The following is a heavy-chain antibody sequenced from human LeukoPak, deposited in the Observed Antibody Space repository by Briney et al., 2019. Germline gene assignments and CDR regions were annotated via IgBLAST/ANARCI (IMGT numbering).Heavy chain of an antibody. D-gene: IGHD1-1*01. CDR1: GFTFSNYG. Sequence: GGSLRLSCAASGFTFSNYGMSWVRRAPGKGLEWASAISGSGGGTSHADSVKGRFTISRDNSKNTLFLQMSSLRAEDTAVYYCAKYNFDHNYHYYYGMDVWGQGTTVTVSS. CDR3: AKYNFDHNYHYYYGMDV. CDR2: ISGSGGGT. V-gene: IGHV3-23*01. J-gene: IGHJ6*02.